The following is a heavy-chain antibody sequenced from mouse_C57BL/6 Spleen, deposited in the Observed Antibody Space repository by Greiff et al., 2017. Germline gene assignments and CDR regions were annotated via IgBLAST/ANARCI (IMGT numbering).Heavy chain of an antibody. D-gene: IGHD1-1*01. J-gene: IGHJ2*01. Sequence: EVKVVESGPELVKPGASVKIPCKASGYTFTDYNMDWVKQSHGKSLEWIGDINPNNGGTIYNQKFKGKATLTVDKSSSTAYMELRSLTSEDTAVYYCARATTVAVDYWGQGTTLTVSS. V-gene: IGHV1-18*01. CDR2: INPNNGGT. CDR1: GYTFTDYN. CDR3: ARATTVAVDY.